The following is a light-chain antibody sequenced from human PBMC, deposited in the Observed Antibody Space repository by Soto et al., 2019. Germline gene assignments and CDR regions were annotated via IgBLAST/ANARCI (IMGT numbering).Light chain of an antibody. J-gene: IGLJ3*02. Sequence: QAVVTQPPSASGTPGQRVTISCSGSSSNIGDNTVDWYQQLPGTAPKLLIYRDNQRPSGVPDRFSGSKSGTSASLAISGLQSEDEADYYCAAWDDSLNGWVFGGGTKLTVL. CDR3: AAWDDSLNGWV. V-gene: IGLV1-44*01. CDR2: RDN. CDR1: SSNIGDNT.